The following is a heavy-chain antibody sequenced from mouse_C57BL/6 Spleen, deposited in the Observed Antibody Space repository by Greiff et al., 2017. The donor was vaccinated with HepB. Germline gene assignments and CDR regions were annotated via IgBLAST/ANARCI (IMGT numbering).Heavy chain of an antibody. J-gene: IGHJ3*01. CDR2: INPNNGGT. Sequence: VHVKQSGPELVKPGASVKMSCKASGYTFTDYNMHWVKQSHGKSLEWIGYINPNNGGTSYNQKFKGKATLTVNKSSSTAYMELRSLTSEDSAVYYCARAGLRAWFAYWGQGTLVTVSA. CDR1: GYTFTDYN. V-gene: IGHV1-22*01. CDR3: ARAGLRAWFAY. D-gene: IGHD2-4*01.